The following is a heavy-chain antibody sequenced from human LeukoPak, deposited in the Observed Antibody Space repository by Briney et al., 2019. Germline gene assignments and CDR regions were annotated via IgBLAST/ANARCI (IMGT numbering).Heavy chain of an antibody. D-gene: IGHD3-10*01. CDR2: IYYNGNT. CDR3: VRNFDSYNAFDI. J-gene: IGHJ3*02. CDR1: GGSIGIGGYY. V-gene: IGHV4-31*03. Sequence: SETLSLTCTVSGGSIGIGGYYWSWIRQHPGKGLEWIGYIYYNGNTYYNPSLKSRLTISGDMSENQFSLKLTSVTAADTAVYFCVRNFDSYNAFDIWGQGSMVTVSS.